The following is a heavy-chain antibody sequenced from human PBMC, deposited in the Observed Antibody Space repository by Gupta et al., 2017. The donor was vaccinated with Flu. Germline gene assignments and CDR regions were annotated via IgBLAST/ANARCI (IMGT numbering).Heavy chain of an antibody. D-gene: IGHD3-16*01. V-gene: IGHV3-23*01. J-gene: IGHJ4*02. Sequence: EVQLMESGGGLVQAGGSLRLSCAASRFTFSSYAMNWVRQAPGKGLDWVSVISGSGGRTYYADSVKGRFTISRDNSKNTLYLQMNSLRVEDTAVYYCAKEGDATLEYWGQGTLVTASS. CDR2: ISGSGGRT. CDR1: RFTFSSYA. CDR3: AKEGDATLEY.